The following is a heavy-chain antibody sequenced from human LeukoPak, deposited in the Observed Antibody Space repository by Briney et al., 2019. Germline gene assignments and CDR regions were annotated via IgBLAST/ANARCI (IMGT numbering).Heavy chain of an antibody. J-gene: IGHJ4*02. D-gene: IGHD5-24*01. CDR3: AAGEWEQLLDY. Sequence: ASVKVSCKVSGHTLTELSLHWVRQAPGKGLEWMGGFDPGDGTIIYAQKFQGRVTMTEDTSTETAYMEFNSLRSEDTAVYYCAAGEWEQLLDYWGQGTLVTVSS. V-gene: IGHV1-24*01. CDR1: GHTLTELS. CDR2: FDPGDGTI.